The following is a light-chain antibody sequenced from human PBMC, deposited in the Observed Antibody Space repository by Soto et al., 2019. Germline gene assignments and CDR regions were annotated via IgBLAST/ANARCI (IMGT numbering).Light chain of an antibody. CDR3: TSYTTSSTLV. J-gene: IGLJ1*01. CDR1: DSDVGRYNY. V-gene: IGLV2-14*03. Sequence: QSALTQPASVSGSPGQSIIISCTGTDSDVGRYNYVAWYQQHPGKAPKLMIYDVSDRPSGVSSRFSGSKSDITASLTISGLQAEDEADYYCTSYTTSSTLVFGTGTKVTVL. CDR2: DVS.